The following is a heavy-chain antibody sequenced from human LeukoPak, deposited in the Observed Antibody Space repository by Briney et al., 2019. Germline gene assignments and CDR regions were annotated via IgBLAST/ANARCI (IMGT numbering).Heavy chain of an antibody. CDR1: GFSFRNSW. J-gene: IGHJ3*02. CDR3: ARDRLQHCTRASCYLGYYDFLGFEI. Sequence: GGSLRLSCAASGFSFRNSWMSWVRQAPGRGLEWVANIRQDGNEIYYMDSVKGRFTISRDNSNNAVYLQMDSLRAEDTAIYHCARDRLQHCTRASCYLGYYDFLGFEIWGQGTMVTVSS. D-gene: IGHD2-2*01. V-gene: IGHV3-7*03. CDR2: IRQDGNEI.